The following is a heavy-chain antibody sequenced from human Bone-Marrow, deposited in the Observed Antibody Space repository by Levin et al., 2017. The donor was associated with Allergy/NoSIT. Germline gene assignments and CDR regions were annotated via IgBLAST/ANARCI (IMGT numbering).Heavy chain of an antibody. CDR3: ARDYYRSVNS. CDR2: IKENGGQK. J-gene: IGHJ4*02. CDR1: GFSFSTSW. Sequence: GESLKISCAASGFSFSTSWMAWVRQAPGKGLEWVANIKENGGQKYSVDSVKGRFTISRENAKNSLFLQMNSLRAEDTAVYYCARDYYRSVNSWGQGTLVTVSS. V-gene: IGHV3-7*01. D-gene: IGHD3-10*01.